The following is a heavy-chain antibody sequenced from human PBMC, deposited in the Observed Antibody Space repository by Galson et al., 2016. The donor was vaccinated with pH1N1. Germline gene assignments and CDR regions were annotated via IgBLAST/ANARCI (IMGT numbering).Heavy chain of an antibody. CDR3: ASETTLTTNPGNFYYYGMDV. J-gene: IGHJ6*02. Sequence: SVKVSCKASGYTFIAYYIHWVRQAPGQGLEWMGWISPDTGDTYYAQSFQGRVTMTRDTSISTAYMELSRLRYDDTALYYCASETTLTTNPGNFYYYGMDVWGQGTTVTVSS. D-gene: IGHD4-17*01. CDR1: GYTFIAYY. CDR2: ISPDTGDT. V-gene: IGHV1-2*02.